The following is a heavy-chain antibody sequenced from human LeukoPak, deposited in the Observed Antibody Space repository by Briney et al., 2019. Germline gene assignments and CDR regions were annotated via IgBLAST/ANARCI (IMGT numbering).Heavy chain of an antibody. D-gene: IGHD1-26*01. CDR2: ISAYNGNT. CDR1: GYTFTSYG. CDR3: ARDKGVWEPGGLCYFDY. J-gene: IGHJ4*02. V-gene: IGHV1-18*01. Sequence: GASVKVSCKASGYTFTSYGISWVRQAPGQGLEWMGWISAYNGNTNYAQKLQGRVTMTTDTSTSTAYMELRSLRSDDTAVYYCARDKGVWEPGGLCYFDYWGQGTLVTVSS.